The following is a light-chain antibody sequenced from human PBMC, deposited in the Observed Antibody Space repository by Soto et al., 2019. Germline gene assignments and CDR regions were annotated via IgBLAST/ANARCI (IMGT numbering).Light chain of an antibody. V-gene: IGKV3-15*01. CDR1: QSVSSN. J-gene: IGKJ4*01. Sequence: EIVMTQSPATLSVSPGERATLSCRASQSVSSNLAWYQQKPCQAPRLLIYGASTRATGIPARFSGSGSGTEFTLTISSLQSEDFAVYYCQQYNNWPLTFGGGTKWIS. CDR2: GAS. CDR3: QQYNNWPLT.